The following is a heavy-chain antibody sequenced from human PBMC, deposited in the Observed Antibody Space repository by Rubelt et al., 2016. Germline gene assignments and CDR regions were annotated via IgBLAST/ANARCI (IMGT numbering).Heavy chain of an antibody. CDR2: MYYSGST. D-gene: IGHD1-1*01. V-gene: IGHV4-59*12. J-gene: IGHJ6*03. Sequence: QVQLQESGPGLVKPSETLSLTCTVSGDSISSYSWSWIRQPPGKGLEWIGYMYYSGSTNYNPSLKSRITTSVDTSKNQFALGLSVVTAADTAVYYWARSTWMGSYYYMDVWGLGTTVTVSS. CDR3: ARSTWMGSYYYMDV. CDR1: GDSISSYS.